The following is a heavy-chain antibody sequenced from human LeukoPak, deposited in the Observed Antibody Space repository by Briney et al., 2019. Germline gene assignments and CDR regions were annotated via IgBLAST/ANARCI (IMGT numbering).Heavy chain of an antibody. CDR2: INPNSGGT. CDR1: GYTFTGYY. Sequence: ASVKVSCKASGYTFTGYYMHWVRQAPGQGLEWMGWINPNSGGTNYAQKFQGRVTMTRDTSISTAYMELSRLRSDDTAVYYCARVRSNYDILTGFDYWGRGNLVTVSS. CDR3: ARVRSNYDILTGFDY. D-gene: IGHD3-9*01. V-gene: IGHV1-2*02. J-gene: IGHJ4*02.